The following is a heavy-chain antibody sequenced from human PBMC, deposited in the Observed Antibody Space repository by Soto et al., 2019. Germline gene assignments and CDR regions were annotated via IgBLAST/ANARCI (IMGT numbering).Heavy chain of an antibody. Sequence: EVQLVESGGGLVQPGGSLRLPCAASGFTFSSYDMHWVRQATGKGLEWVSAIGTAGDTYYPGSVKGRFTISRENAKNSLYLQMNSLRAGDTAVYYCARVKAVAGKGWYFDLWGRGTLVTVSS. CDR3: ARVKAVAGKGWYFDL. V-gene: IGHV3-13*01. CDR1: GFTFSSYD. CDR2: IGTAGDT. J-gene: IGHJ2*01. D-gene: IGHD6-19*01.